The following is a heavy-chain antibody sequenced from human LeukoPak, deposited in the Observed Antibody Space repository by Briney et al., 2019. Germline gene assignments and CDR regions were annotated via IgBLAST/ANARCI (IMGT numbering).Heavy chain of an antibody. CDR3: ARVRIAARPGENWFDP. Sequence: ASVKVSCKASGYTFTSYGISWVRQAPGQGLEWMGWISAYNGNTNYAQKLQGRVTMTTDTATSTAYMELRSLRSDDTAVYYCARVRIAARPGENWFDPWGQGTLVTVSS. D-gene: IGHD6-6*01. V-gene: IGHV1-18*01. CDR1: GYTFTSYG. CDR2: ISAYNGNT. J-gene: IGHJ5*02.